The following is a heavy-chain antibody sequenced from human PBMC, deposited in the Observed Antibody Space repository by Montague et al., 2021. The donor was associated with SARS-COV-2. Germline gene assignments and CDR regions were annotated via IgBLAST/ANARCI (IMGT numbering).Heavy chain of an antibody. J-gene: IGHJ4*02. CDR1: GFSLSTSGMC. CDR2: XGWDDDK. V-gene: IGHV2-70*01. Sequence: PALVKPTQTLTLTRTFSGFSLSTSGMCVSWIRQPPGKALEWLALXGWDDDKYYSTSLKTRLTISKDTSKNQVVLTMTNMDPVDTATHYCATTIYDYVWGTRVEFDYWGQGTLVTVSS. CDR3: ATTIYDYVWGTRVEFDY. D-gene: IGHD3-16*01.